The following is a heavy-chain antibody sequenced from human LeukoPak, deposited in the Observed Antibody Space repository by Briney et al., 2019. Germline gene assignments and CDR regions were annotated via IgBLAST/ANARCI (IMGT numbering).Heavy chain of an antibody. J-gene: IGHJ3*01. CDR3: TRGGLEAPCDV. CDR1: GFTSSNYD. Sequence: GRSLRLSCSASGFTSSNYDIHWVCQGQGKGLEWVSSIGTGGHTYYAPSVKGRLTISRENDKNSLYLQMNSLRAGDTAIYYCTRGGLEAPCDVWGQGTMVAVSS. D-gene: IGHD5-24*01. V-gene: IGHV3-13*01. CDR2: IGTGGHT.